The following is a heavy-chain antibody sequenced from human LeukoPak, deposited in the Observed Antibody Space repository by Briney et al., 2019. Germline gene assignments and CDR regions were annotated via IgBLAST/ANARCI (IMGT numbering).Heavy chain of an antibody. D-gene: IGHD6-13*01. J-gene: IGHJ4*02. V-gene: IGHV3-53*01. Sequence: GGSLRLSCTVSGFTVSSNYMSWVRQAPGKGLEWVSVIYTDGTTYNADSVKGRFTISRDNSKNTLYLQINSLRAEDTAVYYCARGIAAAGTGLYNWGQGTLPTVSS. CDR3: ARGIAAAGTGLYN. CDR1: GFTVSSNY. CDR2: IYTDGTT.